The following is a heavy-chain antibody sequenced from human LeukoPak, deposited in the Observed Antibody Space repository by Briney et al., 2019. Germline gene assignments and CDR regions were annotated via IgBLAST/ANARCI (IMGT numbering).Heavy chain of an antibody. D-gene: IGHD3-10*01. CDR2: IHPGDSDT. CDR1: GYTFSTYW. CDR3: ARRSTYGSGTNYLFDY. J-gene: IGHJ4*02. V-gene: IGHV5-51*01. Sequence: LGESLKISCKGSGYTFSTYWIGWVRQMPGKGLEWMGIIHPGDSDTRYSPSFQGQVTISADKSISTAYLQWSSLKASDTAMYYCARRSTYGSGTNYLFDYWGQGTLVTVSS.